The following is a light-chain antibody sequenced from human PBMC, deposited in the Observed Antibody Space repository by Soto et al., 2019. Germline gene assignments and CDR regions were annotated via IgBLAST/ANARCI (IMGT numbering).Light chain of an antibody. CDR2: GVT. J-gene: IGLJ2*01. CDR1: SSDVGGYNY. V-gene: IGLV2-14*01. Sequence: QSALTQPPSASGSPGQSVTISCTGTSSDVGGYNYVSWYQQHPGKAPKLMIYGVTNRPSGVSNRFSASKSGNTASLTISGLQAEDEADYYCSSYTSSSFVVFGGGTKLTVL. CDR3: SSYTSSSFVV.